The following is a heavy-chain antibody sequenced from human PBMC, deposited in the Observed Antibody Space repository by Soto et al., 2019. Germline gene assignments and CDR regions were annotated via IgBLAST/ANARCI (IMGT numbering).Heavy chain of an antibody. J-gene: IGHJ5*02. CDR3: TTDDPIGVVPAATHAFDP. V-gene: IGHV3-15*07. CDR1: GFTFSNAW. D-gene: IGHD2-2*01. Sequence: EVQLVESGGGLVKPGGSLRLSCAASGFTFSNAWMNWVRQAPGKGLEWVGRIKSKTDGGTTDYAAPVKGRFTISRDDSKHTLYLQMNSLKTEDTAGYYCTTDDPIGVVPAATHAFDPWGQGTLVTVSS. CDR2: IKSKTDGGTT.